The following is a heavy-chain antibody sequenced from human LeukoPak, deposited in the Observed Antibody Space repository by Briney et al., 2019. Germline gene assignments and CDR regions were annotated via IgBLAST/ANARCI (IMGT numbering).Heavy chain of an antibody. CDR1: EFTFSSYA. J-gene: IGHJ4*02. Sequence: GGSLRLSCAASEFTFSSYAMSWVRQAPGKGLEWVSAISGSGGSTYYADSVKGRFTISRDNSKNTLYLQMNSLRAEDTAVYYCAKARWAPTYYDYWGQGTLVTVSS. D-gene: IGHD4-23*01. CDR2: ISGSGGST. CDR3: AKARWAPTYYDY. V-gene: IGHV3-23*01.